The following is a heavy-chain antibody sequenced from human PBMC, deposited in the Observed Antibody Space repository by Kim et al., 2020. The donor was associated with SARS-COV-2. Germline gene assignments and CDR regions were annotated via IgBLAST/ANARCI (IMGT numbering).Heavy chain of an antibody. J-gene: IGHJ6*02. V-gene: IGHV4-31*02. D-gene: IGHD6-19*01. Sequence: SRVTISVDTSKNQFSLKLSSVTAADTAVYYCARGGIAVAASYYYYYGMDVWGQGTTVTVSS. CDR3: ARGGIAVAASYYYYYGMDV.